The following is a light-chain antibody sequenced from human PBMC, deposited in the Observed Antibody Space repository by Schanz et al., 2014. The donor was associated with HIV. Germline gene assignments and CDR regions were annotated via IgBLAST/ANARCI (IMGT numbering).Light chain of an antibody. CDR1: SSDVGGYNY. CDR2: GVS. V-gene: IGLV2-14*01. J-gene: IGLJ2*01. Sequence: QSVLTQPASVSGSPGQSITISCTGTSSDVGGYNYAPWYQQHPGKAPKVMIYGVSNRPSGVPDRFSGSRSGDMASLIISGLQPDDEADYYCCSFTSRRTLFGGGTKLTVL. CDR3: CSFTSRRTL.